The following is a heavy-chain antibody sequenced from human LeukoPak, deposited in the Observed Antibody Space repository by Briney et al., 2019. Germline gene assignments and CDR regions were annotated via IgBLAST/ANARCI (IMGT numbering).Heavy chain of an antibody. Sequence: GGSLRFSFAASGFTFGSYAMSWFRQAPGKGLKWVSAISGSGGSTYYADSVKGRFTISRDNSKNTLYLQMNSLRAEDTAVYYCAKVLTIFETLDAFDIWGQGTMVTVSS. CDR2: ISGSGGST. J-gene: IGHJ3*02. CDR1: GFTFGSYA. V-gene: IGHV3-23*01. D-gene: IGHD3-3*01. CDR3: AKVLTIFETLDAFDI.